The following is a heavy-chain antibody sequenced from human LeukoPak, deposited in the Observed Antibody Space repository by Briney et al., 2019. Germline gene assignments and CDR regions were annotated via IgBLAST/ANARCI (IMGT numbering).Heavy chain of an antibody. CDR2: IDSGGSTT. Sequence: GGSLRLSCAVSGFTFSSYWMHWVRQAPGKGLVWVSRIDSGGSTTSYADSVKGRFTISRDNAKNTLYLQMNSLRAEDTAVYYCARVLYNWNDCLDYWGQGTLVTVSS. V-gene: IGHV3-74*01. CDR3: ARVLYNWNDCLDY. J-gene: IGHJ4*02. CDR1: GFTFSSYW. D-gene: IGHD1-20*01.